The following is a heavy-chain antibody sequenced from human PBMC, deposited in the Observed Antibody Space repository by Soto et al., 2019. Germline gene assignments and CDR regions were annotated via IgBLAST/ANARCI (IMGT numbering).Heavy chain of an antibody. J-gene: IGHJ4*02. CDR1: GFTLRNYA. CDR3: AKAKNDYNWDNRPPFDY. D-gene: IGHD1-20*01. V-gene: IGHV3-23*01. CDR2: ISANDVGT. Sequence: PVGSLRLSCEASGFTLRNYAMTWVRQAPGKGLEWVSLISANDVGTYYAESVKTRFTISTDQSRNTVYLQMDSLRADDTAIYYCAKAKNDYNWDNRPPFDYWGQGTLVTVLL.